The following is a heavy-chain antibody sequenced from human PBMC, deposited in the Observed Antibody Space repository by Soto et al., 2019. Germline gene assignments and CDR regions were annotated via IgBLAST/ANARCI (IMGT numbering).Heavy chain of an antibody. J-gene: IGHJ6*01. CDR1: GQTFNRYW. D-gene: IGHD3-9*01. CDR3: VRTHFDTSSFHFYGIAV. Sequence: DVQLAESGGGLVQPGGSLRLSCVASGQTFNRYWMSWVRQAPGKGLEWVANIKQDGSEEYYVDSVKGRFTISSDNAKKALSLQRKSMRADETAMYYCVRTHFDTSSFHFYGIAVWGPATRVTVSS. V-gene: IGHV3-7*03. CDR2: IKQDGSEE.